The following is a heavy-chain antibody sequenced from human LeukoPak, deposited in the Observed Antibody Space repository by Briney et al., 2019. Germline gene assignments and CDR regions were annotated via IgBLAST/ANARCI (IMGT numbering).Heavy chain of an antibody. Sequence: SGGSLRLSCAASGSTVGSNHMTWVRQAPNRGLEWVSIFYAAGTIYYSPSVKGRFTVSSDNSMNTLYLQMDNLRPEDTGVYYCGRGYSGCYYLCDFLGQGTLVTVSS. V-gene: IGHV3-66*02. CDR1: GSTVGSNH. CDR3: GRGYSGCYYLCDF. CDR2: FYAAGTI. D-gene: IGHD3-22*01. J-gene: IGHJ4*02.